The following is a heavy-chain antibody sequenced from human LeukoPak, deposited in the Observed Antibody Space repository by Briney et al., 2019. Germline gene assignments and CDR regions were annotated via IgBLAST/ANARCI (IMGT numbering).Heavy chain of an antibody. CDR1: GGSISSYY. Sequence: PSETLSLTCTVSGGSISSYYWSWVRQPPGKGLEWVGYIYYSGSTNYNPSLKSRGTISVDTSKNKFSLKLSSVTAADTAVYYCARQLDYRWFSLDYWGQGTLVTVSS. CDR2: IYYSGST. D-gene: IGHD2-8*02. V-gene: IGHV4-59*01. CDR3: ARQLDYRWFSLDY. J-gene: IGHJ4*02.